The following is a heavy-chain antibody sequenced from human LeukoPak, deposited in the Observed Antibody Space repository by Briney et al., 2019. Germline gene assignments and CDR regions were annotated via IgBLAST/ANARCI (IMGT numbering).Heavy chain of an antibody. Sequence: SQTLSLTCAVSGGSISSGGYSWSWIRQPPGKGLEWIGYIYHSGSTYYNPSFKSRVTISVDRSKNQFSLKLSSVTAADTAVYYCATALGYCSSTSCYDVYFQHWGQGTLVTVSS. D-gene: IGHD2-2*01. CDR3: ATALGYCSSTSCYDVYFQH. J-gene: IGHJ1*01. V-gene: IGHV4-30-2*01. CDR1: GGSISSGGYS. CDR2: IYHSGST.